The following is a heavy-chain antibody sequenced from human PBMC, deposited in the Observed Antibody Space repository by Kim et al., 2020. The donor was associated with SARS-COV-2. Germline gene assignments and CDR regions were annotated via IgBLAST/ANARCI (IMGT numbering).Heavy chain of an antibody. CDR1: VFSLTNFA. V-gene: IGHV3-64D*06. D-gene: IGHD2-2*01. Sequence: GGSLRLSCSASVFSLTNFAAHWVRQAPGKGVEYVSAINSNGVSTYYADSVKGRVTISRDNFKNTVYLQMSSLRAEDTAMYYCVSRNCSTTRCYDDYCGQG. J-gene: IGHJ4*02. CDR3: VSRNCSTTRCYDDY. CDR2: INSNGVST.